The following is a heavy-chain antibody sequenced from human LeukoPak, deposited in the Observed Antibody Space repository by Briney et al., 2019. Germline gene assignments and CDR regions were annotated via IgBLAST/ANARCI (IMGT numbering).Heavy chain of an antibody. J-gene: IGHJ4*02. CDR2: IIPILGIA. CDR1: GGTFSSYA. D-gene: IGHD6-19*01. V-gene: IGHV1-69*04. Sequence: SVKVSCKASGGTFSSYAISWVRQAPGQGLEWMGRIIPILGIANYAQKFQGRVTITADKSTSTAYMELSSLRSEDTAVYYCARASIAAVAGTFDYWGQGALVTVSS. CDR3: ARASIAAVAGTFDY.